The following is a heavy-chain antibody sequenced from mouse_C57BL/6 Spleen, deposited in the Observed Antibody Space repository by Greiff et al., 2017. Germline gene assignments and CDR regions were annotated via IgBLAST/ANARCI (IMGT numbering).Heavy chain of an antibody. J-gene: IGHJ2*01. CDR1: GYTLTSYG. V-gene: IGHV1-58*01. CDR2: ISIGNGYT. Sequence: EVKLQESGAELVRPGSSVKMSCKTSGYTLTSYGINWVKQRPGQGLEWIGYISIGNGYTEYNEKFKGKATLTSDTSSSTAYMQLSSLTSEDSAIYFCARSGAVYFDYWGQGTTLTVSS. D-gene: IGHD3-3*01. CDR3: ARSGAVYFDY.